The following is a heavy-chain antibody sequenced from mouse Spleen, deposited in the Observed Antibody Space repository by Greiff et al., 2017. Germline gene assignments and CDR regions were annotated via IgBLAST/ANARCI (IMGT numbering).Heavy chain of an antibody. V-gene: IGHV10-3*01. Sequence: EVMLVESGGGLVQPKGSLKLSCAASGFTFNTYAMHWVRQAPGKGLEWVARIRSKSSNYATYYADSVKDRFTISRDDSQSMLYLQMNNLKTEDTAMYYCVRGGIRRRGGYYYAMDDWGQGTSVTVSS. CDR1: GFTFNTYA. CDR3: VRGGIRRRGGYYYAMDD. J-gene: IGHJ4*01. CDR2: IRSKSSNYAT. D-gene: IGHD2-12*01.